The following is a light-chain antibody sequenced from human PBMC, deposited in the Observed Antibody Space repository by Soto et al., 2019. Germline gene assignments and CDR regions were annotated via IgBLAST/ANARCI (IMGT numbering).Light chain of an antibody. Sequence: DIQMTQSPSTLSASVGDRVTITCRASQSVSPWLAWYQQKPGKAPDLLIYKVSTLESGVPSRFSGSGSGTEFPLTISLLPPDYSTTYYCQHYNSYSTFGQGTKVEIK. CDR1: QSVSPW. V-gene: IGKV1-5*03. J-gene: IGKJ1*01. CDR3: QHYNSYST. CDR2: KVS.